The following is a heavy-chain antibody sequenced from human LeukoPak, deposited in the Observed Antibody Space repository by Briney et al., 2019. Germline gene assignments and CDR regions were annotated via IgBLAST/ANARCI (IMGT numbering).Heavy chain of an antibody. J-gene: IGHJ6*02. CDR2: VYHSGST. CDR1: GGSISSGGYS. Sequence: SQTLSLTCAVSGGSISSGGYSWSWIRQPPGTGLEWIGYVYHSGSTYYNPSLKSRVTISVDRSKNQFSLKLSSVTAADTAVYYCARVGISGIAFGMDVWGQGTTVTVSS. V-gene: IGHV4-30-2*01. D-gene: IGHD3-3*02. CDR3: ARVGISGIAFGMDV.